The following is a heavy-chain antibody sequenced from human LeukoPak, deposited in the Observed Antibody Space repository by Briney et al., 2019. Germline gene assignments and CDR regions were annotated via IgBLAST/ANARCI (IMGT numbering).Heavy chain of an antibody. Sequence: SQTLSLTCAISGDSVSSNSAAWNWIRQSPSRGLEWLGRTYYRSKWYNDYAVSVKSRITINPDTSKNQFSLQLNSVTPEDTAVYYCARHRASGITMVRGVPSPLDYWGQGTLVTVSS. D-gene: IGHD3-10*01. J-gene: IGHJ4*02. CDR2: TYYRSKWYN. CDR1: GDSVSSNSAA. CDR3: ARHRASGITMVRGVPSPLDY. V-gene: IGHV6-1*01.